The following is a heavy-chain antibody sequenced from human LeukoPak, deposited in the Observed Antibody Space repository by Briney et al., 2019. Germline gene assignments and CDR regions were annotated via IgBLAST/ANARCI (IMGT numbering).Heavy chain of an antibody. CDR2: IVGSGANT. CDR1: GFTFASYV. CDR3: AKGSGYYGSDAEYYFDY. J-gene: IGHJ4*02. Sequence: PGGSLRLSCAASGFTFASYVITWVRQAPGKGLEGVSDIVGSGANTFYADSVKGRFTISRDNSKNTLYLQMNSLRAEDSALYYCAKGSGYYGSDAEYYFDYWGQGTLVTVSS. V-gene: IGHV3-23*01. D-gene: IGHD2-21*02.